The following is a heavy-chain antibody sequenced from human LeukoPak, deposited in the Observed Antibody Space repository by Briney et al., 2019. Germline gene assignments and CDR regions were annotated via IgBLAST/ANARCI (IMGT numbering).Heavy chain of an antibody. Sequence: KTSETLSLTCTVSGGSVSSDSYYWSWIRQPPGKGLEWIGYIYYSGSTNYNPSLKSRVTISVDTSKNQFSLKLSSVTAADTAVYYCARDKVVAASLYYYYGMDVWGQGTTVTVSS. J-gene: IGHJ6*02. D-gene: IGHD2-15*01. V-gene: IGHV4-61*01. CDR2: IYYSGST. CDR1: GGSVSSDSYY. CDR3: ARDKVVAASLYYYYGMDV.